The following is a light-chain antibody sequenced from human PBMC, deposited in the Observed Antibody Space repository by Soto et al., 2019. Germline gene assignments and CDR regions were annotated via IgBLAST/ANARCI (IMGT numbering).Light chain of an antibody. CDR1: SGHSTYA. J-gene: IGLJ2*01. Sequence: QPVLTQSPSASASLGASVKLTCTLSSGHSTYAIAWHQQQPEQGPRYLMKLNSDGSHFKGDGIPDRFSGSSSGAERYLTISSLQSEDEADYYCQTWGTGIVLFGGGTKLTVL. CDR3: QTWGTGIVL. V-gene: IGLV4-69*01. CDR2: LNSDGSH.